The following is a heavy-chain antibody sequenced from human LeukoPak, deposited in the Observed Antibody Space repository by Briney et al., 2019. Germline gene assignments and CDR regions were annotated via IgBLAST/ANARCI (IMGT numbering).Heavy chain of an antibody. J-gene: IGHJ4*02. CDR3: ARDLAD. CDR2: IYYSGST. CDR1: GGSFSGYY. Sequence: SETLSLTCAVYGGSFSGYYWSWIRQPPGKGLEWIGSIYYSGSTYYNPSLKSRVTISVDTSKNQFSLKLSSVTAADTAVYYCARDLADWGQGTLVTVSS. V-gene: IGHV4-34*01. D-gene: IGHD3-3*02.